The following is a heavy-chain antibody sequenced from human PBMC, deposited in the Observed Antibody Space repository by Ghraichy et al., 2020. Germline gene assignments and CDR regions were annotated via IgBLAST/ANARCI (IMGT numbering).Heavy chain of an antibody. D-gene: IGHD6-13*01. J-gene: IGHJ6*02. V-gene: IGHV4-59*01. CDR1: GGSISSYY. CDR3: ARDRGAAAGPYYYYYGMDV. CDR2: IYYSGST. Sequence: SQTLSLTCTVSGGSISSYYWSWIRQPPGKGLEWIGYIYYSGSTNYNPSLKSRVTISVDTSKNQFSLKLSSVTAADTAVYYCARDRGAAAGPYYYYYGMDVWGQGTTVTVSS.